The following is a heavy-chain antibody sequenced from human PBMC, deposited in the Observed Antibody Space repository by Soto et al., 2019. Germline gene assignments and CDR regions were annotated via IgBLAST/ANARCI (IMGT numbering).Heavy chain of an antibody. CDR2: IYYSGST. CDR3: ARHPGDIVVVPAAIGWFDP. J-gene: IGHJ5*02. CDR1: GGSISSSSYY. V-gene: IGHV4-39*01. Sequence: QLQLQESGPGLVKPSETLSLTCTVSGGSISSSSYYWGWIRQPPGKGLEWIGSIYYSGSTYYNPPLRSRVTISVDTSKTQFSLKLSSVTAADTAVYYCARHPGDIVVVPAAIGWFDPWGQGTLVTVSS. D-gene: IGHD2-2*02.